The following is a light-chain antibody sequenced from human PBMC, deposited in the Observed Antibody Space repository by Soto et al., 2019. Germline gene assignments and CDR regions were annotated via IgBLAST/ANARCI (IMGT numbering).Light chain of an antibody. CDR2: DAS. CDR1: QSVSSY. CDR3: QQRSNWPPEIT. V-gene: IGKV3-11*01. J-gene: IGKJ5*01. Sequence: EIVLTQSPATLSLSPGERATLSCRASQSVSSYLAWYQQKPGQAPRLLIYDASNRATGIPARFSGSGSGTDFTITISSVEPDDYAVYYCQQRSNWPPEITCGQGTLLESK.